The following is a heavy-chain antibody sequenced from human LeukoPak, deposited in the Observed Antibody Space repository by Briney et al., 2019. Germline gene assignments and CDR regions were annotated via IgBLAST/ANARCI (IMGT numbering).Heavy chain of an antibody. CDR3: ARGRVSSGWYPDFDY. CDR1: GYTFTSYY. V-gene: IGHV1-46*01. J-gene: IGHJ4*02. Sequence: ASVKFSCKASGYTFTSYYMHWVQQAPGQGLEWMGIINPSGGSTSYAQKFQGRVTMTRDTSTSTVYMELSSLRSDDTAVYYCARGRVSSGWYPDFDYWGQGTLVTVSS. CDR2: INPSGGST. D-gene: IGHD6-19*01.